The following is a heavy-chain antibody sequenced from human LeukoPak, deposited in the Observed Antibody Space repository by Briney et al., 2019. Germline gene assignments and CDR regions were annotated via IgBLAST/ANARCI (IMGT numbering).Heavy chain of an antibody. CDR1: GGSFSGYY. D-gene: IGHD5-12*01. CDR3: TRGGWLRFDY. V-gene: IGHV4-34*11. J-gene: IGHJ4*02. CDR2: VFSSGST. Sequence: ASETLSLTCAIYGGSFSGYYWSWIRQPPGKGLEWIGYVFSSGSTDYNPSLKSRVTMSVVTSRNQFSLNLRSVTAADTAVYYCTRGGWLRFDYWGQGILVTVSS.